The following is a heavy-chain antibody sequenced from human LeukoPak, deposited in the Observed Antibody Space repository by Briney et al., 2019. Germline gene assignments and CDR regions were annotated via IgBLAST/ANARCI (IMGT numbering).Heavy chain of an antibody. J-gene: IGHJ4*02. V-gene: IGHV3-7*03. CDR1: GFSFSNYW. CDR3: ARLVGDVTTWDC. D-gene: IGHD1-26*01. Sequence: GGSLRLSCTASGFSFSNYWMSWVRQAPGKGLEWVASIKQDESEKYYVDSVKGRFTTSRDDAKSSLYLQMNALRGEDTAVYYCARLVGDVTTWDCWGQGTLVTVSS. CDR2: IKQDESEK.